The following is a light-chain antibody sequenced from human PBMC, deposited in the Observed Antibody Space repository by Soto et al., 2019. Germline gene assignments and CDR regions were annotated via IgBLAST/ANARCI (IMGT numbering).Light chain of an antibody. CDR2: FAS. J-gene: IGKJ4*01. CDR1: QSIGTF. CDR3: QQCYSTPPLT. V-gene: IGKV1-39*01. Sequence: DIQMTQSPSSLSASVGDRVTITCRASQSIGTFLNWYQQKPGKAPKVLIYFASTLQSGVPSRFSGSGSWTDFSLTISSLQPAEFETYYCQQCYSTPPLTFGGGTKVDMK.